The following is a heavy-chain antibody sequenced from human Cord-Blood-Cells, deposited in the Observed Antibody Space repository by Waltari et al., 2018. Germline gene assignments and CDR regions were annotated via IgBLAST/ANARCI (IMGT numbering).Heavy chain of an antibody. CDR1: GGTFSSYA. J-gene: IGHJ3*02. CDR3: ARDMLTTSARGYSYGYDAFDI. D-gene: IGHD5-18*01. CDR2: IIPIFGTA. V-gene: IGHV1-69*01. Sequence: QVQLVQSGAEVKKPGSSVKVSCKASGGTFSSYAISWVRQAPGQGLEWMGGIIPIFGTANYAQKFQGRVTITADESTSTAYMELSSLRSEDTAVYYCARDMLTTSARGYSYGYDAFDIWGQGTMVTVSS.